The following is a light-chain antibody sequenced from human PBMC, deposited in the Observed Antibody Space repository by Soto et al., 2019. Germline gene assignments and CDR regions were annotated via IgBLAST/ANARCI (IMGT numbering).Light chain of an antibody. J-gene: IGKJ4*01. CDR3: LQDYDYPLT. CDR1: QGIRND. CDR2: AAS. V-gene: IGKV1-6*01. Sequence: AIQMTQSPSSLSASVGDRVTITCRASQGIRNDLGWYQQKPGKAPKLLIYAASTLQSGVSSRFSGSGSGTDFTLTIGSLQPEDFATYYCLQDYDYPLTFGGGTKVDIK.